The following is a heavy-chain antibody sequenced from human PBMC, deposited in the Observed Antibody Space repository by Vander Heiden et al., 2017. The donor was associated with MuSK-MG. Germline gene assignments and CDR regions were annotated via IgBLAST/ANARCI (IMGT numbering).Heavy chain of an antibody. J-gene: IGHJ4*02. D-gene: IGHD3-22*01. CDR2: IKQDGSEK. Sequence: EVQLVESGGGLVQPGESLRLSCAASGFTFSSYWMSWVRQAPGKGLEWVANIKQDGSEKYYVDSVKGRFTISRDNAKNSLYLQMNSLRAEDTAVYYCARPTRNTYYYDSSGFDYWGQGTLVTVSS. CDR3: ARPTRNTYYYDSSGFDY. V-gene: IGHV3-7*01. CDR1: GFTFSSYW.